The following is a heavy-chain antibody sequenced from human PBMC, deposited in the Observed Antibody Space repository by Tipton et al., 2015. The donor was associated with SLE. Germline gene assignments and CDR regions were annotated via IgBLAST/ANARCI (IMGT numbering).Heavy chain of an antibody. Sequence: SGFTFSSYGMHWVRQAPGKGLEYVSAISSNGGSTYYADSVKGRFTISRDNSKSTLYLQMSSLRTEDTAVYYCVKGSIAVAGTPDFDYWGQGTLVTVSS. J-gene: IGHJ4*02. CDR3: VKGSIAVAGTPDFDY. D-gene: IGHD6-19*01. V-gene: IGHV3-64D*08. CDR1: GFTFSSYG. CDR2: ISSNGGST.